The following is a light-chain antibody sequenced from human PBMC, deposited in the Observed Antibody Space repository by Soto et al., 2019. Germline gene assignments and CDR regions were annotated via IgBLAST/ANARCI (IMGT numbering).Light chain of an antibody. CDR3: QQRSNWGLT. Sequence: EIGLTQSTATLSLSPGERATLSCRASQSVSSYLALYQQKPGQAPRLLIYDASNRATGIPARFSGSGSGTDFTLTISSLEPEDFAVYYCQQRSNWGLTFGGGTKVDIK. CDR2: DAS. V-gene: IGKV3-11*01. J-gene: IGKJ4*01. CDR1: QSVSSY.